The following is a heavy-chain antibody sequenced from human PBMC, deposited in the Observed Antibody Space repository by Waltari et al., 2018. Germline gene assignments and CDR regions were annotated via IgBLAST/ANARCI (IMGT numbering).Heavy chain of an antibody. CDR2: ISSSSIYI. Sequence: EVQLVESGGGLVKPGGSLRLSCAASGFTFSSYSMNWVRQAPGKGLEWVSAISSSSIYIYYADSVKGRFTISRDNAKNSLYLQMNSLRAEDTAVYYCARDENGGYFQHWGQGTLVTVSS. CDR3: ARDENGGYFQH. J-gene: IGHJ1*01. V-gene: IGHV3-21*01. D-gene: IGHD1-1*01. CDR1: GFTFSSYS.